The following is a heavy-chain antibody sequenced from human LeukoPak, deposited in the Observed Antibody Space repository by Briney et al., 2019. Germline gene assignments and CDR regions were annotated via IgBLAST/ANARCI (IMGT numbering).Heavy chain of an antibody. V-gene: IGHV1-69*05. D-gene: IGHD2-21*02. J-gene: IGHJ5*02. CDR2: IIPIFGTA. Sequence: GASVKVSCKASGGTFSSYAISWVRQAPGQGLVWMGGIIPIFGTANYAQKFQGRVTITTDESTSTAYMELSSLRSEDTAVYYCAVVTTGLNWFDPWGQGTLVTVSS. CDR1: GGTFSSYA. CDR3: AVVTTGLNWFDP.